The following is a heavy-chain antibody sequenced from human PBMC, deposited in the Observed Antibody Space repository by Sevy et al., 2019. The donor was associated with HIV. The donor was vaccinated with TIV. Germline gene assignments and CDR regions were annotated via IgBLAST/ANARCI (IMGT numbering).Heavy chain of an antibody. J-gene: IGHJ4*02. V-gene: IGHV3-48*02. D-gene: IGHD5-18*01. CDR2: ISSSSRTI. Sequence: GGSLRLSCVVYGLTFSSDSMNWVRQAPGKGLEWLAYISSSSRTIYYADSVEGRFTMSRDNDKKSVFLQMNKLRDDDSSTYYCARDVDTPFVRSFDSWGQGTLVTVSS. CDR3: ARDVDTPFVRSFDS. CDR1: GLTFSSDS.